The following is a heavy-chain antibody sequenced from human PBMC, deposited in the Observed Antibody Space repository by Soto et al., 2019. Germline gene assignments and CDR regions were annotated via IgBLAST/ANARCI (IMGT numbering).Heavy chain of an antibody. D-gene: IGHD1-7*01. CDR3: ASRDLGTSVDY. V-gene: IGHV4-4*02. Sequence: QVQLQESGPGLVKPSGTLSLTCAVSGSSFTSNNWWTWVRQPPGQGLEWIGEIYRTGSTNYNPSLKSRVTISLDKSEKQISLKVTSLTAADTAVYYCASRDLGTSVDYWGQGTLVTVSS. CDR2: IYRTGST. CDR1: GSSFTSNNW. J-gene: IGHJ4*02.